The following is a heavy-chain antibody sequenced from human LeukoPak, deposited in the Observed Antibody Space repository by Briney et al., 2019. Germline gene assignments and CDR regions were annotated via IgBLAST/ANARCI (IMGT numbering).Heavy chain of an antibody. CDR3: ARRHFDY. CDR2: IWYDGSNK. J-gene: IGHJ4*02. CDR1: GFTFSSYS. V-gene: IGHV3-33*08. Sequence: GGSLRLSCAASGFTFSSYSMNWVRQAPGKGLEWVAVIWYDGSNKYYADSVKGRFTISRDNSKNTLYLQMNSLRAEDTAVYYCARRHFDYWGQGTLVTVSS.